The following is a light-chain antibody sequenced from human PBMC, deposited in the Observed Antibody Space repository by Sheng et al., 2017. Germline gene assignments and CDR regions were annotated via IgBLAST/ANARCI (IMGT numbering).Light chain of an antibody. CDR1: QSISTS. J-gene: IGKJ1*01. Sequence: DIQMTQSPSTLSASVGDRVTITCRASQSISTSLAWYQQKPGKAPNLLIYKASSLQSGVPSRFGGSGSGTEFTLTISSLQPDDFATYYCQQYGSFWGFGQGTKVEI. CDR3: QQYGSFWG. CDR2: KAS. V-gene: IGKV1-5*03.